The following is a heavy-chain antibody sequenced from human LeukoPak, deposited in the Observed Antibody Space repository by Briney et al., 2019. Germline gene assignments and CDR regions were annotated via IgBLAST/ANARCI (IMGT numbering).Heavy chain of an antibody. J-gene: IGHJ6*02. V-gene: IGHV3-74*01. CDR1: GFTFSSYW. Sequence: GGSLRLSCAASGFTFSSYWMHWVRQAPGKGLVWVSRINSDGSSTSYADSVKGRFTISRDNSKNTMYLQMDSLRPEDTAVFYCAKAYCTGGSCYGRYYYGMDVWGQGTTVTVSS. CDR3: AKAYCTGGSCYGRYYYGMDV. D-gene: IGHD2-15*01. CDR2: INSDGSST.